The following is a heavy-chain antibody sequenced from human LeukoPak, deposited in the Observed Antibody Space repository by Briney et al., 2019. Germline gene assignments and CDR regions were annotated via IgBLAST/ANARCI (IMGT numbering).Heavy chain of an antibody. D-gene: IGHD6-19*01. CDR2: INPNSGGT. J-gene: IGHJ4*02. Sequence: ASVKVSCKASGYTFTGYYMHWVRQAPGQGLEWMGWINPNSGGTNYAQKFQGRVTMTRDTSISTAYMELSRLRADDTALYYCAKASAAVVVNRYYFDYWGKGTLVTVSS. CDR3: AKASAAVVVNRYYFDY. CDR1: GYTFTGYY. V-gene: IGHV1-2*02.